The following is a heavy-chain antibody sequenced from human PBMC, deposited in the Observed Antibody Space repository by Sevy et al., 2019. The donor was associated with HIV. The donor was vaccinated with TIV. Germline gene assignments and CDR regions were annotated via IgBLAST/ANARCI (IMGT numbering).Heavy chain of an antibody. CDR2: ISSTGSTI. V-gene: IGHV3-48*03. CDR3: ARDGYCSSTSCYTRAGHYFDGMDI. CDR1: GFTFSSYE. D-gene: IGHD2-2*02. Sequence: GGSLRLSCAASGFTFSSYEMNWVRQAPGKGLEWVSYISSTGSTIYYADSVKGRFTISRDNAKNSLYLQMNSLRAEDKAVYYCARDGYCSSTSCYTRAGHYFDGMDIWGQGTTVTVSS. J-gene: IGHJ6*01.